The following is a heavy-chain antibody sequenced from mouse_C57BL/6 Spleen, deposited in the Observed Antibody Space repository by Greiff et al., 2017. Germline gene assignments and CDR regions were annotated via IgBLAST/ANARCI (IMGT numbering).Heavy chain of an antibody. Sequence: VQLQQPGAELVRPGSSVKLSCKASGYTFTSYWMHWVKQRPIQGLEWIGNIDPSDSETHYNQKFKDKATLTVDKSSSTAYMQRSSLTSEDSAVYYCARESLYDYDREGFAYWGQGTLVTVSA. CDR3: ARESLYDYDREGFAY. V-gene: IGHV1-52*01. D-gene: IGHD2-4*01. J-gene: IGHJ3*01. CDR1: GYTFTSYW. CDR2: IDPSDSET.